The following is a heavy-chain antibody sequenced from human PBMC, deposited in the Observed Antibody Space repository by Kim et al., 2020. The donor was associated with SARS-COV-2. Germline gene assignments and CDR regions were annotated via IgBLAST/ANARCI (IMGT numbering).Heavy chain of an antibody. CDR1: GYTFTSYA. D-gene: IGHD6-19*01. CDR2: INAGNGNT. CDR3: ARDGGGSSGWGY. Sequence: ASVKVSCKASGYTFTSYAMHWVRQAPGQRLEWMGWINAGNGNTKYSQKFQGRVTITRDTSASTAYMELSSLRSEDMAVYYCARDGGGSSGWGYWGQGTLVTVSS. J-gene: IGHJ4*02. V-gene: IGHV1-3*01.